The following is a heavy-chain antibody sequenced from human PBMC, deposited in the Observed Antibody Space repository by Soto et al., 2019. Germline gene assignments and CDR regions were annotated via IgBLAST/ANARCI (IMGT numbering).Heavy chain of an antibody. CDR1: GGSVSSGSYY. CDR3: ARDAEFSSSSGSPYYYYGMDV. J-gene: IGHJ6*02. Sequence: SETLSLTCTVSGGSVSSGSYYWSWIRQPPGKGLEWIAYIYYSGSTNYNPSLKSRVTISVDASKNQFSLKLSSVTAADTAVYYCARDAEFSSSSGSPYYYYGMDVWGQGTTVTVS. CDR2: IYYSGST. D-gene: IGHD6-6*01. V-gene: IGHV4-61*01.